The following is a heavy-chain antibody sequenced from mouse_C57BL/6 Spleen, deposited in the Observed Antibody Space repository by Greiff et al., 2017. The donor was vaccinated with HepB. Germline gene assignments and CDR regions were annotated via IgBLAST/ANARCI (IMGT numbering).Heavy chain of an antibody. CDR2: ISSGGSYT. V-gene: IGHV5-6*01. J-gene: IGHJ4*01. CDR1: GFTFSSYG. Sequence: EVKLQESGGDLVKPGGSLKLSCAASGFTFSSYGMSWVRQTPDKRLEWVATISSGGSYTYYPDSVKGRFTISRDNAKNTLYLQMSSLKSEDTAMYYCARQGYYDYDVDYAMDYWGQGTSVTVSS. CDR3: ARQGYYDYDVDYAMDY. D-gene: IGHD2-4*01.